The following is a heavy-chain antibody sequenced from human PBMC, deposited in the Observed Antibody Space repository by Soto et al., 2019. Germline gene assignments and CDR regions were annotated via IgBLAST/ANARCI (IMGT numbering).Heavy chain of an antibody. CDR1: GGTFGSDA. V-gene: IGHV1-69*06. D-gene: IGHD3-22*01. CDR3: ARDRTDSGYYTNWLDP. CDR2: IIPIFGTT. Sequence: SVKVSCKASGGTFGSDAITWLRQSPGQGLEWVGRIIPIFGTTNYAQNLQGRVTISADKSTLTSYMELHSLTSDDTALYYCARDRTDSGYYTNWLDPWGQGTQVTAPQ. J-gene: IGHJ5*02.